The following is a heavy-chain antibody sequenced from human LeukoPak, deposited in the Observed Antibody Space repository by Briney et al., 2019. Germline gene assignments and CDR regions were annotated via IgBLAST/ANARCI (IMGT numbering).Heavy chain of an antibody. Sequence: GGSLRLSCAASGFTFSTYAMSWVRQAPGKGLEWVSIISGSGDYTNYADSVKGRFTISRDNSKNTFYVQMNSLRAEDTAVYYCAKPGVGVAAGPGGYFDYWGQGTLITVSS. CDR1: GFTFSTYA. CDR2: ISGSGDYT. V-gene: IGHV3-23*01. J-gene: IGHJ4*02. CDR3: AKPGVGVAAGPGGYFDY. D-gene: IGHD6-13*01.